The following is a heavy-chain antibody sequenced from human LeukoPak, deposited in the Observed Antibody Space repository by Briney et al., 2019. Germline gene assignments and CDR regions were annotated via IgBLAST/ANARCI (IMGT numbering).Heavy chain of an antibody. CDR1: GYTFTSYY. J-gene: IGHJ3*02. CDR2: INPSGGST. CDR3: AREWVPAAKGPDAFDI. D-gene: IGHD2-2*01. V-gene: IGHV1-46*01. Sequence: GASVKVSCKASGYTFTSYYMHWVRQAPGQGLEWMGIINPSGGSTNYAQKFQGRVTMTRDTSTSTVYMELSSLRSEDTAVYYCAREWVPAAKGPDAFDIWGQGTMVTVSS.